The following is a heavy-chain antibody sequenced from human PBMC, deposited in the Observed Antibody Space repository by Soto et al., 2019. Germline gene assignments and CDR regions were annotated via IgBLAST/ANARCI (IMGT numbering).Heavy chain of an antibody. CDR3: AKNGQPPYYYFGMDV. J-gene: IGHJ6*02. Sequence: GQLVQSGPEAKKPGASVKVSCKASGYTFSRYGISWVRQAPGQGIEWMGWISGYNGDTKYAQKVQGRVTMTIDTSTSTAYMELRSLTSDDTAIYYCAKNGQPPYYYFGMDVWGQGTTVTVSS. V-gene: IGHV1-18*01. D-gene: IGHD2-8*01. CDR1: GYTFSRYG. CDR2: ISGYNGDT.